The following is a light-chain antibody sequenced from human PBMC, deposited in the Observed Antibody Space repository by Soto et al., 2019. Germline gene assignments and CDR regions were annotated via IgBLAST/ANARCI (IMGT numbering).Light chain of an antibody. J-gene: IGLJ2*01. CDR2: GNS. CDR1: SSNXGXXXX. V-gene: IGLV1-40*01. Sequence: QSVLTQPPXVSXXXXQGXXXXCXXXSSNXGXXXXVHWXQQLPGTAXKVLIYGNSNRPSGVPDRFSGSKSGTSASLAITGLQXEDEADYYCQSYDSSLRNVIFGGGTKLTVL. CDR3: QSYDSSLRNVI.